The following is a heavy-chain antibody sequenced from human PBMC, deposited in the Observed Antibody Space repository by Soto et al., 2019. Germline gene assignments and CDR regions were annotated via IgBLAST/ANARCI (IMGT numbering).Heavy chain of an antibody. CDR3: ARRAPGPLDYYYGMDV. Sequence: SVKVSCKASGGTFSSYAISWVRQATGQGLEWMGGIIPIFGTANYAQKFQGRVTITADESTSTAYMELSSLRSEDTAVYYCARRAPGPLDYYYGMDVWGQGTTVTVSS. CDR2: IIPIFGTA. D-gene: IGHD3-16*01. J-gene: IGHJ6*02. V-gene: IGHV1-69*13. CDR1: GGTFSSYA.